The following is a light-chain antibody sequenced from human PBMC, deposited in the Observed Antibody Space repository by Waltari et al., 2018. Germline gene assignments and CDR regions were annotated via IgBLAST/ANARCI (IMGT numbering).Light chain of an antibody. CDR1: QTIGTY. Sequence: DIQMIQSPSSLSASVGDRITITCRASQTIGTYLNWYQQTSGQPPKLLIFSASDLLSDVPSRFGGSGSGTEFTLTINSLQPEDFATYYCQQSHSGPWTFGQGTKVDI. CDR2: SAS. J-gene: IGKJ1*01. CDR3: QQSHSGPWT. V-gene: IGKV1-39*01.